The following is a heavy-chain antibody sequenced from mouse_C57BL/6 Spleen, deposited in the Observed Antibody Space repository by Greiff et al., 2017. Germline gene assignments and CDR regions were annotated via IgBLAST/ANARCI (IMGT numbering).Heavy chain of an antibody. CDR2: ISDGGSYT. CDR3: ARGDYGSRDAMDY. D-gene: IGHD1-1*01. Sequence: EVKLMESGGGLVKPGGSLKLSCAASGFTFSSYAMSWVRQTPEKRLEWVATISDGGSYTYYPDNVKGRFTISKDNAKNNLYLQMSHLKSEDTAMYYCARGDYGSRDAMDYWGQGTSVTVSS. J-gene: IGHJ4*01. CDR1: GFTFSSYA. V-gene: IGHV5-4*03.